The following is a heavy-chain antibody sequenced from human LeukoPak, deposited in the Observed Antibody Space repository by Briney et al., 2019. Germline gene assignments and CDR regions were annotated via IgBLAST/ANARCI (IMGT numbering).Heavy chain of an antibody. CDR2: IYYNGTT. Sequence: SETLSLTCTVSGGSITTSHYHWGWIRQPPGKGLEWIASIYYNGTTSHNPSLKSRVITSVDTVKDQFFLNLKSVTAADTAVYYCVRYRASGGWYLEKWFDPWGQGTLVIVSS. V-gene: IGHV4-39*01. D-gene: IGHD6-19*01. CDR3: VRYRASGGWYLEKWFDP. J-gene: IGHJ5*02. CDR1: GGSITTSHYH.